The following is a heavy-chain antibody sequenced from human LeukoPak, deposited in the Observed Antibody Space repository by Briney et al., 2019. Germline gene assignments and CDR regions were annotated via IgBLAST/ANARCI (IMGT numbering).Heavy chain of an antibody. D-gene: IGHD1-26*01. Sequence: SETLSLTCTVSAGSISDSYWTWIRQPPGKGLEWTGYIYYGGSTNYNPSLPSRVAISVDTSKNQFSLKLSSVTAADTAVYYCARGLSGRYFDYWGQGTLVTVSS. V-gene: IGHV4-59*01. CDR1: AGSISDSY. J-gene: IGHJ4*02. CDR3: ARGLSGRYFDY. CDR2: IYYGGST.